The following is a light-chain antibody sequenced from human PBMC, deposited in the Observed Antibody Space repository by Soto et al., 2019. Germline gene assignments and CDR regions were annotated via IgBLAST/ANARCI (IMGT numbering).Light chain of an antibody. CDR3: QQYDNLPSWT. CDR1: QDISNY. Sequence: LHLTQSPSSLSSSVGDRVTITSQASQDISNYLNWYQQKPGKAPKLLIYDASNLETGVPSRFSGSGSGTDFTFTISSLQPEDIATYYCQQYDNLPSWTFGQGTKVDIK. J-gene: IGKJ1*01. V-gene: IGKV1-33*01. CDR2: DAS.